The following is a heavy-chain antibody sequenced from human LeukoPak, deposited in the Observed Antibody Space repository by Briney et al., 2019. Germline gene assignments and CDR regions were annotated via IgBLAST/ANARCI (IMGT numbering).Heavy chain of an antibody. CDR3: ARSGYSYGYRVSDY. CDR2: INHSGST. CDR1: GGSFSGYY. Sequence: KSSETLSLTCAVYGGSFSGYYWSLIRQPPGKGLEWIGEINHSGSTNYNPSLKSRVTISVDTSKNQFSLKLSSVTAADTAVYYCARSGYSYGYRVSDYWGQGTLVTVSS. J-gene: IGHJ4*02. V-gene: IGHV4-34*01. D-gene: IGHD5-18*01.